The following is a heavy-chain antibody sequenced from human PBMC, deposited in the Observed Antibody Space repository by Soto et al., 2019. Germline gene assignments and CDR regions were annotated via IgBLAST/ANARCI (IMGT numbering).Heavy chain of an antibody. CDR3: ARGSHYYGSGSYYYYGMDV. Sequence: GGSLRLSCAASGFTFSSYGMHWVRQAPGKGLEWVAVIWYDGSNKYYADSVKGRFTISRDNSKNTLYLQMNSLRAEDTAVYYCARGSHYYGSGSYYYYGMDVWGQGTTVTVSS. CDR1: GFTFSSYG. V-gene: IGHV3-33*01. J-gene: IGHJ6*02. D-gene: IGHD3-10*01. CDR2: IWYDGSNK.